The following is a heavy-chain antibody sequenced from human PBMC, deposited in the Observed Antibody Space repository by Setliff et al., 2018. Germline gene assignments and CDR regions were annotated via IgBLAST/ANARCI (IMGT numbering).Heavy chain of an antibody. Sequence: PLETLSLTCNVSADSISSSYDYWAWIRQPPGKGLEWIGSIYNSGSTYYNPSLKSRVSISVDTSKNQFSLKLSSVTAADTAVYYCARLGYRGDLDYWGQGTLVTVSS. D-gene: IGHD5-12*01. CDR3: ARLGYRGDLDY. V-gene: IGHV4-39*01. CDR1: ADSISSSYDY. J-gene: IGHJ4*02. CDR2: IYNSGST.